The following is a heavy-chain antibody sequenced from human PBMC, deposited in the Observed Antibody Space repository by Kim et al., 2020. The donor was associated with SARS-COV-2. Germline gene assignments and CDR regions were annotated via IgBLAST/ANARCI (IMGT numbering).Heavy chain of an antibody. Sequence: GGSLRLSCAASGFTFSDCYMTWIRQAPGKGLEWVSYISSSGSTIYYADSVKGRFTISRDNAKNSLYLQMNSLRAEDTAVYYCARGVVGDTRDNWFDPWGQGTLVTVSS. CDR3: ARGVVGDTRDNWFDP. V-gene: IGHV3-11*01. J-gene: IGHJ5*02. CDR1: GFTFSDCY. D-gene: IGHD2-15*01. CDR2: ISSSGSTI.